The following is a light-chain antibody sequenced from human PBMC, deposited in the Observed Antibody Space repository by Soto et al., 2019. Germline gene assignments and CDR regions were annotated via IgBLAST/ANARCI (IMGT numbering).Light chain of an antibody. CDR3: SSYTTSNTYV. CDR1: TSDFGTKKF. Sequence: QSALTQPASVSGSPGQSITISCIETTSDFGTKKFFSWYQQQPGKAPKLIIYEGTKRPSGVSSRFSGSKSGNTASLTISGLQAEDEADYYCSSYTTSNTYVFGTGTKVTVL. CDR2: EGT. J-gene: IGLJ1*01. V-gene: IGLV2-14*02.